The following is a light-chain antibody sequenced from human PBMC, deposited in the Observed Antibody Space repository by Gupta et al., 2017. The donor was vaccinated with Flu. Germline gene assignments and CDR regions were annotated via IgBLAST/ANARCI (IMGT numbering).Light chain of an antibody. CDR2: QDD. CDR1: KLGDKY. CDR3: QAWDTTLSI. J-gene: IGLJ2*01. V-gene: IGLV3-1*01. Sequence: SYDLTQPPSVSVSPGQTASITCSGDKLGDKYASWYQQKPDQSPVLVIYQDDRRPSGIPERFSGSNSGNTATLTISGTQAMDEADYYCQAWDTTLSIFGGGTKLTVL.